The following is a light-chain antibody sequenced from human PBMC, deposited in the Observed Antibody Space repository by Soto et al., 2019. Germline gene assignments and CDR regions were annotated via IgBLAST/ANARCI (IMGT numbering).Light chain of an antibody. CDR3: QQYNNWPPA. J-gene: IGKJ1*01. Sequence: TVMTQSPAILSASPGERVTLSCRASESVNTNLSWYQQQPGQGPRRLVYGASTRDTGIPARFSGSGSGTVCALAISCLQAEDIAVYHFQQYNNWPPALGQGTKVEMK. V-gene: IGKV3-15*01. CDR2: GAS. CDR1: ESVNTN.